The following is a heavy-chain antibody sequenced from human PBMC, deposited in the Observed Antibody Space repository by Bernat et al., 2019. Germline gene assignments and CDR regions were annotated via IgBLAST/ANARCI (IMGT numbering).Heavy chain of an antibody. CDR1: GFTFSNAW. V-gene: IGHV3-15*01. J-gene: IGHJ3*02. CDR2: IKSKSDGGTI. Sequence: EVQLVESGGGLVKPGGSLRLSCAASGFTFSNAWMSWVRQVPGKGLEWVGRIKSKSDGGTIEFAAPVKGRFTISKDDSINTVYLQMNSLKTEDTAVYYCTTYYYDSSGRHYGAFDICGQGTMVTVSS. D-gene: IGHD3-22*01. CDR3: TTYYYDSSGRHYGAFDI.